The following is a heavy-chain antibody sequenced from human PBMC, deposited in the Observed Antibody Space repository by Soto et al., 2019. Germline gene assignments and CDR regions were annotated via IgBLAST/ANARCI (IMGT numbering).Heavy chain of an antibody. V-gene: IGHV3-23*01. CDR1: GFTFSSYA. J-gene: IGHJ4*02. CDR3: AKGAVITMVRGADYLDY. D-gene: IGHD3-10*01. Sequence: EVQLLESGGGLVQPGGSLRLSCAASGFTFSSYAMSWVRQAPGKGLEWVSAISGSGGSTYYADSVKGRFTISRDNSKNTLYLQMNSLRAEDTAVYYCAKGAVITMVRGADYLDYWGQGTLVTVSS. CDR2: ISGSGGST.